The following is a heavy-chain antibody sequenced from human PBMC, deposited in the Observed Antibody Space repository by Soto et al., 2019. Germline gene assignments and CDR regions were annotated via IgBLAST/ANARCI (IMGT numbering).Heavy chain of an antibody. CDR3: AGNIQSLGPRANDAFEV. D-gene: IGHD5-18*01. V-gene: IGHV1-3*01. J-gene: IGHJ3*01. CDR2: LNPDTGNT. Sequence: QVQLVQSGAELKKPGASVNISCTASGFTFSDNLINWVRQVPGQGLEWMGWLNPDTGNTRYSETFQGRVTISRHPTAGIAYLELGGLENEDTALYFWAGNIQSLGPRANDAFEVWGQGTMITVSS. CDR1: GFTFSDNL.